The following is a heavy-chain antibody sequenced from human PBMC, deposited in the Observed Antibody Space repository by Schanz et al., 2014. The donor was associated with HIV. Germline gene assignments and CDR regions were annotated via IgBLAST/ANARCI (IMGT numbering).Heavy chain of an antibody. V-gene: IGHV3-9*01. CDR1: GFTFDDYA. Sequence: EEQVVESGGGLVQPGRSLRLSCAASGFTFDDYAMHWVRQAPGKGLEWVSGISWNSGNIAYADSVKGRFTISRDNANNFVYLEMNGLRVEDTALYYCAKGIMGATEYYYGMDVWGQGTMVTVSS. CDR3: AKGIMGATEYYYGMDV. CDR2: ISWNSGNI. J-gene: IGHJ6*02. D-gene: IGHD1-26*01.